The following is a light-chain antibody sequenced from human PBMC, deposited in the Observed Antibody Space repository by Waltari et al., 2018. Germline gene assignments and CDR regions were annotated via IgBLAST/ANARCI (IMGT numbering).Light chain of an antibody. CDR3: SSYTSSNTLG. CDR2: SVT. CDR1: SSYVGGYTS. V-gene: IGLV2-14*03. Sequence: QSALTQPASVSGSPGQSITIPCPGTSSYVGGYTSVPWYQQHPGKAPNLMIYSVTNRPSGVSNRFSGSKSGNTASLTISGLQAEDEADYYCSSYTSSNTLGFGTGTKVTVL. J-gene: IGLJ1*01.